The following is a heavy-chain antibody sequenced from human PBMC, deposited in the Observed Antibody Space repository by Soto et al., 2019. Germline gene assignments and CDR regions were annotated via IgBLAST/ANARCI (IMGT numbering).Heavy chain of an antibody. Sequence: QVQLQQWGAGLLKPSETLSLTCAVYGGSFSGYYWSWIRQPPGKGLEWIGEINHSGSTNYNPSLKSRVTISVDTSKNQFSLKLSSVTAADTAVYYCARGLNRKVRGVGNWFDPWGQGTLVTVSS. CDR2: INHSGST. CDR1: GGSFSGYY. CDR3: ARGLNRKVRGVGNWFDP. D-gene: IGHD3-10*01. V-gene: IGHV4-34*01. J-gene: IGHJ5*02.